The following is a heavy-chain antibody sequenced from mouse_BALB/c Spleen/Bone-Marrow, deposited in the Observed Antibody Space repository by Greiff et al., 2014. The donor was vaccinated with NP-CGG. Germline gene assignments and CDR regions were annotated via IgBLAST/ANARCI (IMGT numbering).Heavy chain of an antibody. J-gene: IGHJ1*01. CDR3: AREEVDYGNGYFDV. V-gene: IGHV1-63*02. Sequence: QVQLQQSGAELVRPGTSVKISCKASGYTFTNYWLGWIKQRPGHGLEWIGDIYPGGGFTNHNEKFKGKATLTADTSSSTAYMQLSSLTSEDSAAYFCAREEVDYGNGYFDVWGAGTTVTVSS. CDR1: GYTFTNYW. CDR2: IYPGGGFT. D-gene: IGHD2-1*01.